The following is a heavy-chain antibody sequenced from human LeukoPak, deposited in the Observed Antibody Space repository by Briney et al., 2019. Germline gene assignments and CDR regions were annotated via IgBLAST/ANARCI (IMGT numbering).Heavy chain of an antibody. CDR3: ARDSRGQPSIYSDY. V-gene: IGHV3-21*01. CDR2: ISSSSSYI. CDR1: GFTFSSYS. J-gene: IGHJ4*02. D-gene: IGHD6-6*01. Sequence: PGGSLRLSCVASGFTFSSYSMNWVRQAPGKGLEWVSSISSSSSYIYYADSVKGRFTISRDNAKNSLYLQMNSLRAEDTAVYYCARDSRGQPSIYSDYWGQGTLVTVSS.